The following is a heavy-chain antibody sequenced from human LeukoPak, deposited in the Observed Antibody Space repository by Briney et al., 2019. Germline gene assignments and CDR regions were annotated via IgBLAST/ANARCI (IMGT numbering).Heavy chain of an antibody. CDR2: ISGYNGNT. Sequence: ASVKVSCKASGYTFTSYSISWVGQAPGQGLEWMGWISGYNGNTNYAQKLQGRVTMTTDTSTSTAYMELRSLRSDDTAVYYCARDLPGRDYYDILTGYYTLPGYFDYWGQGTLVTVSS. D-gene: IGHD3-9*01. V-gene: IGHV1-18*01. CDR1: GYTFTSYS. J-gene: IGHJ4*02. CDR3: ARDLPGRDYYDILTGYYTLPGYFDY.